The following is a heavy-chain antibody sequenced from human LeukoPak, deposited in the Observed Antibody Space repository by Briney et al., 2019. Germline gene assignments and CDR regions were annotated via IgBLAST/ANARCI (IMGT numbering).Heavy chain of an antibody. CDR1: GGSISSGGYS. Sequence: SETLSLTCAVSGGSISSGGYSWSWIRQPPGKGLEWIGYIYHSGSTYYNPSLKSRVTISVDRSKNQFSLKLSSVTAADTAVYYCARGCPGSYCSSYYYYGMDVWGQGTTVTVSS. CDR2: IYHSGST. CDR3: ARGCPGSYCSSYYYYGMDV. V-gene: IGHV4-30-2*01. J-gene: IGHJ6*02. D-gene: IGHD3-10*02.